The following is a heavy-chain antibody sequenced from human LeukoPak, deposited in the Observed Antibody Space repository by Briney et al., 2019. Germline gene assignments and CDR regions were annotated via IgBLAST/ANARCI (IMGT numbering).Heavy chain of an antibody. CDR1: GGSISSYY. CDR2: IYYSGST. D-gene: IGHD1-14*01. V-gene: IGHV4-59*01. CDR3: AGVRARTRDRGVDY. Sequence: SETLSLTCTVSGGSISSYYWSWIRQPPGKGLEWIGYIYYSGSTNYNPSLKSRVTISVDTSKNQFSLMLCSVTAADTAVYYCAGVRARTRDRGVDYWGQGALVTVSS. J-gene: IGHJ4*02.